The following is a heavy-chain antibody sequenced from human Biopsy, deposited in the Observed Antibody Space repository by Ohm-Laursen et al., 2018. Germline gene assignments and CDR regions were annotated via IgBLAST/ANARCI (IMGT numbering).Heavy chain of an antibody. CDR1: GYTLTELS. D-gene: IGHD3-10*01. V-gene: IGHV1-24*01. J-gene: IGHJ4*02. Sequence: VKVSCKVSGYTLTELSIHWVRQTGGKGLEWMGGFDREERKTVYAEKFQGRVTMTEDTSTDTVYMEVTSLRSDDTAVYYCATGPYYDTRFYYNVRPFDFWGQGTLVTVSS. CDR3: ATGPYYDTRFYYNVRPFDF. CDR2: FDREERKT.